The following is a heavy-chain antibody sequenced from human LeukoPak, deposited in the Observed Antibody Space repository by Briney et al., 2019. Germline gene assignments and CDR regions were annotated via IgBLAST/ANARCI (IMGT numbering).Heavy chain of an antibody. V-gene: IGHV3-21*04. CDR2: ISSSSSYI. J-gene: IGHJ6*03. CDR3: ARAKDYYYYYMDV. CDR1: GFTFSSYS. Sequence: GGSLRLSCAASGFTFSSYSMNWVRQAPGKGLEWVSSISSSSSYIYYADSVKGRFTISRDNSKNTLYLQMNSLRAEDTAVYYCARAKDYYYYYMDVWGKGTTVTISS.